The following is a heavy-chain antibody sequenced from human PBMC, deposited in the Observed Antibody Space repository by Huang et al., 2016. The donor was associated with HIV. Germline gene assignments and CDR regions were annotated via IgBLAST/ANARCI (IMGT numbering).Heavy chain of an antibody. V-gene: IGHV4-34*01. CDR2: VNHGGIT. CDR1: GGSLHGYY. D-gene: IGHD6-19*01. J-gene: IGHJ2*01. Sequence: QVQLYQWGAGPLRPSATLSLTCGVSGGSLHGYYWNWLRQSPGRGLEWIGEVNHGGITNYNPSLKSRYTISEDTANIQFSLNLTSVTATDTADYYCATSRSGSGWFLDIWGRGTLVSVS. CDR3: ATSRSGSGWFLDI.